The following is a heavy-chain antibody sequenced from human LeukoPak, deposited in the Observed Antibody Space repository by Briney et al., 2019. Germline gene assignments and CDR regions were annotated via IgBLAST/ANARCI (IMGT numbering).Heavy chain of an antibody. J-gene: IGHJ4*02. V-gene: IGHV3-13*05. CDR1: GFTFSRLY. D-gene: IGHD1-14*01. Sequence: GGSLRLSFAASGFTFSRLYMHWVRQATGEGLEWVSAIGTAGDPYYPGSVKGRFTISRENAKNSLYLQMNSLRAGDTAVYYCARGYQDYFDYWGQGTLVTVSS. CDR2: IGTAGDP. CDR3: ARGYQDYFDY.